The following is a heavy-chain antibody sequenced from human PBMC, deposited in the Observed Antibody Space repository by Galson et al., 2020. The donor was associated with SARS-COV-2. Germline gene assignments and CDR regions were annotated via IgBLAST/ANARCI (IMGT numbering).Heavy chain of an antibody. J-gene: IGHJ4*02. V-gene: IGHV4-39*07. CDR1: AGSISAVSSF. CDR2: IYYNGNT. Sequence: SETLSLTCAVSAGSISAVSSFWGWTRQPPGKGLEWIGSIYYNGNTYYNPSLKSRLTMSLDTSKNQFSLKLSSVTAADTAVYFCARVGEQQLTPDFFDYWGRGALVTVSS. D-gene: IGHD6-13*01. CDR3: ARVGEQQLTPDFFDY.